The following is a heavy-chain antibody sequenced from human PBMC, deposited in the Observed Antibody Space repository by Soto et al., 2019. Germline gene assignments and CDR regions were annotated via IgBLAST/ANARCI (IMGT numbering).Heavy chain of an antibody. J-gene: IGHJ5*02. V-gene: IGHV4-31*02. CDR3: AREVSWNGAFDP. Sequence: QVQLEQSGPGLVKPSQTLSLTCKIYGGSISSLNDYWSWIRQSPGEGLEWIGYIFDSGTAHYNPSLKGRVRISGDTSQSQFSLTIQSVTVADTAVYYCAREVSWNGAFDPWGQGILVTVSS. D-gene: IGHD2-8*01. CDR1: GGSISSLNDY. CDR2: IFDSGTA.